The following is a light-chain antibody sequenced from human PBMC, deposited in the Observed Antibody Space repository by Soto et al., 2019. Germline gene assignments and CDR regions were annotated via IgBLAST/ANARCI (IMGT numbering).Light chain of an antibody. CDR1: SSDLGAYKY. CDR2: EVG. CDR3: SSYTDTSTLV. V-gene: IGLV2-14*03. Sequence: QSVLTQPASVSGSPGQSITISCAGTSSDLGAYKYVSWYQQHPDKAPKLILYEVGRRPSGVSNRFSGSKSGNTASLTISGLLAEDEADYSCSSYTDTSTLVFGTGTKGTVL. J-gene: IGLJ1*01.